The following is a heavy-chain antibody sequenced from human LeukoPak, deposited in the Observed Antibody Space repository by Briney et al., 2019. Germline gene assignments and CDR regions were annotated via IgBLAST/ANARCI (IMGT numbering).Heavy chain of an antibody. D-gene: IGHD3-22*01. CDR1: GFTFSRLA. J-gene: IGHJ1*01. CDR3: ATYSSLNRREFQY. CDR2: ISASGP. V-gene: IGHV3-23*01. Sequence: PGGSLRLSCAASGFTFSRLAMTWVRQAPGKGLEWVSTISASGPYYADAVRGRFTISRDNSRNTLSLQMDSLRAEDTAVYYCATYSSLNRREFQYWGQGTLLTVSS.